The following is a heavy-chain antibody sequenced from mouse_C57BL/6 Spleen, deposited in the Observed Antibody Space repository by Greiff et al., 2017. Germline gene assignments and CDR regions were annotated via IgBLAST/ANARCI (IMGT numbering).Heavy chain of an antibody. CDR1: GYTFTSYW. V-gene: IGHV1-50*01. J-gene: IGHJ1*03. CDR3: ARSRDYYGSSYDWYFDV. Sequence: VQLQQPGAELVKPGASVKLSCKASGYTFTSYWMQWVKQRPGQGLEWIGEIDPSDSYTNYNQKFKGKATLTVDTSSSTAYMQLSSLTSEDSAVYYCARSRDYYGSSYDWYFDVWGTGTTVTVSS. D-gene: IGHD1-1*01. CDR2: IDPSDSYT.